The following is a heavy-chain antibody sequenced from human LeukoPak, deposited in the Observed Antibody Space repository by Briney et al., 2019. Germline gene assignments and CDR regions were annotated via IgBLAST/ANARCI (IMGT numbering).Heavy chain of an antibody. V-gene: IGHV3-23*01. CDR3: VKYSGSYLEAFDM. CDR2: ISTSGGST. D-gene: IGHD1-26*01. Sequence: PGGSLRLSCAASGFTFSSFAMSWVRQAPGTGLEWVSAISTSGGSTYYGDSVRGRFTISRDNFKNTLSLQMNSLRGEDTAVYYCVKYSGSYLEAFDMWGQGTMVTVSS. CDR1: GFTFSSFA. J-gene: IGHJ3*02.